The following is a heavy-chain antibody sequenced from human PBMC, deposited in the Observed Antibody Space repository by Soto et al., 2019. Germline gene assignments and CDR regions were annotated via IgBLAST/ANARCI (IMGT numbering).Heavy chain of an antibody. CDR2: IIPIFGTA. CDR1: GGTFSSYA. V-gene: IGHV1-69*13. J-gene: IGHJ5*02. Sequence: SVKVSCKASGGTFSSYAISWVRQAPGQGLEWMGGIIPIFGTANYAQKFQGRVTITADESTSTAYMELSSLRSEDTAVYYCARAGGYCISTSCQRYNWFDPWGQGTLVTVSS. D-gene: IGHD2-2*01. CDR3: ARAGGYCISTSCQRYNWFDP.